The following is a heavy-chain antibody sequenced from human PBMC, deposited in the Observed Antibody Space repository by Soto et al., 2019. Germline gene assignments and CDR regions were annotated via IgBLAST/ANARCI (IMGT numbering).Heavy chain of an antibody. CDR1: GFTFSSYG. D-gene: IGHD1-7*01. CDR3: AGGWNYGGLDY. CDR2: ISYDGSNK. V-gene: IGHV3-30*03. J-gene: IGHJ4*02. Sequence: QVQLVESGGGVVQPGRSLRLSCAASGFTFSSYGMHWVRQAPGKGLEWVALISYDGSNKYYADSVKGRFTISRGNSKNTLYLRMNSLRAEDTAVYYCAGGWNYGGLDYWGQGTLVTVSS.